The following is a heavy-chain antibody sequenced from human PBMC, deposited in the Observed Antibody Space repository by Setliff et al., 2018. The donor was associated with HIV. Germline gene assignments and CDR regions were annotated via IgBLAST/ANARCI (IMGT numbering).Heavy chain of an antibody. CDR3: ARVADSSGYYHLDY. D-gene: IGHD3-22*01. V-gene: IGHV4-59*11. CDR1: GGSIGSHY. CDR2: IYYNGGT. J-gene: IGHJ4*02. Sequence: SETLSLTCTVSGGSIGSHYWSWIRQAPGKRLEYIGYIYYNGGTNYNPSLKSRVTISVDTSKKQFSLKLSSVTAADTAVYHCARVADSSGYYHLDYWGQGTLVTVSS.